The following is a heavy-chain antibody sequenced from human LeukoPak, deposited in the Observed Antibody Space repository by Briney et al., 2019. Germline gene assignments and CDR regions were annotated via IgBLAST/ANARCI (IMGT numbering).Heavy chain of an antibody. CDR1: GYSISSGYY. V-gene: IGHV4-38-2*02. CDR2: IYHSGST. J-gene: IGHJ4*02. Sequence: SETLSLTCTVSGYSISSGYYWGWIRQPPGKGLEWIGSIYHSGSTYYNPSLKSRVTISVDTSKNQFSLKLSSVTAADTAVYYCAREWVGATGFDYWGQGTLVTVSS. D-gene: IGHD1-26*01. CDR3: AREWVGATGFDY.